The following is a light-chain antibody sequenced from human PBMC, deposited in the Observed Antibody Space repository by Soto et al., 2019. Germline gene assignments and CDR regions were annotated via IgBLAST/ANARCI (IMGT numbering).Light chain of an antibody. CDR1: QSLEYTDGKTY. J-gene: IGKJ1*01. V-gene: IGKV2-30*01. Sequence: DAVLTQSQLSLPVTPGQPASISCRSSQSLEYTDGKTYLNWYQQRPGQSPRRLIYKVSNRDFGAPDRFSGSGSGTAFTLEISRVEAEDVGVYYCMQGSYWPWTFGQGTKVDIK. CDR3: MQGSYWPWT. CDR2: KVS.